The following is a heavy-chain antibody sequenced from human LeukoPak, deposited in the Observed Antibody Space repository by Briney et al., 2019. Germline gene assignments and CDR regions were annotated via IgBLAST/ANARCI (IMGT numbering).Heavy chain of an antibody. CDR1: GGTFLSHT. D-gene: IGHD3-10*01. CDR2: ITPVIDTA. V-gene: IGHV1-69*08. Sequence: RASVKVSRKTSGGTFLSHTFSWVRQAPGQGLEWMGKITPVIDTANYAQTFQGRVSIYADKSTTTVYMDLSGLRPDDTAVYYCARVNLRGSNYNWFDPWGQGTRVTVSS. J-gene: IGHJ5*02. CDR3: ARVNLRGSNYNWFDP.